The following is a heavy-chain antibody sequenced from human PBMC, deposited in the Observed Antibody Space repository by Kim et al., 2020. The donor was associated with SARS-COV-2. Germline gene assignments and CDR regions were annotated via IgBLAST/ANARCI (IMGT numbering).Heavy chain of an antibody. CDR1: GYIFTSHW. CDR2: IYPSDSDT. CDR3: ARPGEYGGKSYYYYSMDV. V-gene: IGHV5-51*01. Sequence: GESLKISCKGSGYIFTSHWLGWVRQMPGKGLEWMGIIYPSDSDTRYSPSFQGQVTISVDKSINTAYLQWSSLKASDTAMYYSARPGEYGGKSYYYYSMDVLGQGTTVTVSS. J-gene: IGHJ6*02. D-gene: IGHD3-16*01.